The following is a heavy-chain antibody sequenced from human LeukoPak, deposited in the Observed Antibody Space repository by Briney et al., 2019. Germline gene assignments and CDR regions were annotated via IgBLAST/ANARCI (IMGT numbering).Heavy chain of an antibody. D-gene: IGHD6-19*01. CDR2: IYYSGST. CDR3: ASLAVAGLSEGY. J-gene: IGHJ4*02. CDR1: GGPISSDSYY. Sequence: SETLSLTCTVSGGPISSDSYYWAWIRQPPGKGLEWIASIYYSGSTYYNPSLKSRVTISVDTSRNQLSLKLSSVTAADTAVYYCASLAVAGLSEGYWGQGTLVIVSS. V-gene: IGHV4-39*01.